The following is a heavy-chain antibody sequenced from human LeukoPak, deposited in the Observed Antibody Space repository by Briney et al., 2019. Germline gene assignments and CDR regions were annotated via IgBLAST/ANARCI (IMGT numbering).Heavy chain of an antibody. CDR3: ARGPLVVVVAATLQFDP. CDR2: INHSGST. J-gene: IGHJ5*02. CDR1: GGSFSGYY. D-gene: IGHD2-15*01. V-gene: IGHV4-34*01. Sequence: SETLSPTCAVYGGSFSGYYWSWIRQPPGKGLDWIGEINHSGSTNYNPSLKSRVTISVDTSKNQFSLKLSSVTAADTAVYYCARGPLVVVVAATLQFDPWGQGTLVTVSS.